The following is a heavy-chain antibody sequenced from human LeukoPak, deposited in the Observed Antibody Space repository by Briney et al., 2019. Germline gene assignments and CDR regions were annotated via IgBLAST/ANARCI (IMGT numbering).Heavy chain of an antibody. J-gene: IGHJ6*03. V-gene: IGHV4-34*01. CDR3: ARGSKIQTGSGSHYSHYYYYMDV. D-gene: IGHD3-10*01. Sequence: PSETLSLTCAVYGGSFSGYYWSWIRQPPGKGLEWIGEINHSGSTNYNPSLKSRVTISVDTSKNQFSLKLSSVTAADTAVYYCARGSKIQTGSGSHYSHYYYYMDVWGKGTTVTVSS. CDR1: GGSFSGYY. CDR2: INHSGST.